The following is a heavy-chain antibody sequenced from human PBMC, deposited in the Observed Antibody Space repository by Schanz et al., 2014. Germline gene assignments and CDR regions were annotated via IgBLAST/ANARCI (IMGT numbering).Heavy chain of an antibody. D-gene: IGHD2-15*01. V-gene: IGHV3-21*02. CDR2: INSSNTYI. CDR1: GFTFSTYT. CDR3: ARVLRGVLPATLGDAFDI. Sequence: DVQLVESGGCLVKPRGSLRLSCAASGFTFSTYTMNWVRQAPGKGVERVSSINSSNTYIHCTDSLKGRFTISRDNAENSLYLQMNRLRAEDTAMYYCARVLRGVLPATLGDAFDIWGQGTMVTISS. J-gene: IGHJ3*02.